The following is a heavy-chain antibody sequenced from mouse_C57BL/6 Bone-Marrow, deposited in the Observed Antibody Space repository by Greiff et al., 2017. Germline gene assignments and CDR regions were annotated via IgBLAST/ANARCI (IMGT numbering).Heavy chain of an antibody. V-gene: IGHV1-69*01. CDR1: GYTFTSYW. CDR3: AREGNYDYFYAMDY. J-gene: IGHJ4*01. D-gene: IGHD2-4*01. CDR2: IDPSDSYT. Sequence: QVQLQQPGAELVMPGASVKLSCKASGYTFTSYWMHWVKQRPGQGLEWIGEIDPSDSYTNYNQKFKVKSTLTVDKSSSTAYMQLSSLTSEDSAVYYCAREGNYDYFYAMDYWGQGTSVTGSS.